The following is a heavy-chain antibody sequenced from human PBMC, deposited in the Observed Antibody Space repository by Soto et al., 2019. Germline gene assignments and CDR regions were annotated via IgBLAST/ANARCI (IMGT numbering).Heavy chain of an antibody. CDR2: IYSGGST. Sequence: GGALRLSCAASGFTFSSNYMSWVRQAPGKGLEWVSVIYSGGSTYYADSVKGRFTISRDNSKNTLYLQMNSLRAEDTAVYYCARDRYGDYYYYGMDVWGQGTTVPV. V-gene: IGHV3-53*01. J-gene: IGHJ6*02. CDR1: GFTFSSNY. D-gene: IGHD4-17*01. CDR3: ARDRYGDYYYYGMDV.